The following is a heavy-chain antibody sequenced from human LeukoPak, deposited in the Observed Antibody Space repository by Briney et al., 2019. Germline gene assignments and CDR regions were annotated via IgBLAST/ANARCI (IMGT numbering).Heavy chain of an antibody. CDR3: ARGTYGSGSYFSYYYYGMDV. Sequence: LTVSRMADGRRLSSYCRHWVRQAHGKGIEWMGWINPNSGGTNFAQKFQGRVTMTRHTSSNTAYMELSRLKSDDTAVYYCARGTYGSGSYFSYYYYGMDVWGQGTTVTVSS. CDR2: INPNSGGT. CDR1: GRRLSSYC. J-gene: IGHJ6*02. V-gene: IGHV1-2*02. D-gene: IGHD3-10*01.